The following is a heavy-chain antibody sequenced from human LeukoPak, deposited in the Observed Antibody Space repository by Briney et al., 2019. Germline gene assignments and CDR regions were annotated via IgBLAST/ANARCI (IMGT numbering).Heavy chain of an antibody. D-gene: IGHD5-18*01. CDR2: IKQDGSEK. Sequence: GGSLRLSCAASGFTFSSYWMSWVRQAPGKGLEWVANIKQDGSEKYYVDSVKGRFTISRDNAKSSLYLQMNSLRAEDTAVYYCASGPYSYGYSTGYWGQGTLVTVSS. V-gene: IGHV3-7*01. J-gene: IGHJ4*02. CDR3: ASGPYSYGYSTGY. CDR1: GFTFSSYW.